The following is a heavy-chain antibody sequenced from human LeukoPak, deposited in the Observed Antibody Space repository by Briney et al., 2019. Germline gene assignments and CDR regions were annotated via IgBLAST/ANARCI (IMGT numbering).Heavy chain of an antibody. CDR1: GFTFSNYA. CDR2: ISSGGYST. Sequence: PGGSLTLSCAASGFTFSNYAMSWLRQAPGQGLDWVLGISSGGYSTYYAYSVKGRFTISRATSTVTLYLHMHSLRDADTAVYSCAKDLTQQLEHFVFRGQGALVTVSS. D-gene: IGHD1-1*01. J-gene: IGHJ4*02. CDR3: AKDLTQQLEHFVF. V-gene: IGHV3-23*01.